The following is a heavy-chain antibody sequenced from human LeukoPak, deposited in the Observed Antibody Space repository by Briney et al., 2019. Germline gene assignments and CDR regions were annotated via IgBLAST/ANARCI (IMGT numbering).Heavy chain of an antibody. Sequence: PSETLSLTCTVSGGSFSDYYWSWIRQSPGKGLEWIGYIYHSGTTNYNPSLKSRVTISVDTSKNQFSLKLSSVTAADTAVYYCAREASGGNDYYYYYGMDVWGQGTTVTVSS. J-gene: IGHJ6*02. V-gene: IGHV4-59*12. CDR1: GGSFSDYY. D-gene: IGHD3-10*01. CDR2: IYHSGTT. CDR3: AREASGGNDYYYYYGMDV.